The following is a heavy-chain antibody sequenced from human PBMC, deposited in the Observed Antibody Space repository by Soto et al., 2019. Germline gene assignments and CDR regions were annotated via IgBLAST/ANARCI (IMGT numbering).Heavy chain of an antibody. Sequence: QVQLVQSGAEVKKPGSSVKVSCKASGGTFSSYAISWVRQAPGQGLEWMGGIIPIFGTANYAQKFQGRVTITADKSTSTAYTELSSLRSADTAVYYCARTASRYSSGWMPKGYYYGMDVWGQGTTVTVSS. CDR2: IIPIFGTA. V-gene: IGHV1-69*06. CDR1: GGTFSSYA. CDR3: ARTASRYSSGWMPKGYYYGMDV. J-gene: IGHJ6*02. D-gene: IGHD6-19*01.